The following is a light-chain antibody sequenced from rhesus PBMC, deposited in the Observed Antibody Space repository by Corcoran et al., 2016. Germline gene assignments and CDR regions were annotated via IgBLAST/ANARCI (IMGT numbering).Light chain of an antibody. V-gene: IGKV3-42*01. CDR3: QQDYSWPLT. J-gene: IGKJ4*01. CDR2: GAS. CDR1: QSVSSS. Sequence: EIVMTQSPATLSLSPGERATLSCRASQSVSSSLAWYQQKPGQAPKLPIFGASSRATGIPDRFSGSGSGTEFTLSISSLEPEDVGGYYCQQDYSWPLTFGGGTKVELK.